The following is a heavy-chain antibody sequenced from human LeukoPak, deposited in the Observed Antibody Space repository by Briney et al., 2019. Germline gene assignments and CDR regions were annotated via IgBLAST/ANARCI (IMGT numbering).Heavy chain of an antibody. CDR3: ARDDSGSHIDY. CDR1: GYTFTGYY. J-gene: IGHJ4*02. D-gene: IGHD1-26*01. CDR2: INPSGGST. Sequence: GASVKVSCKASGYTFTGYYMHWVRQAPGQGLEWMGIINPSGGSTSYAQKFQGRVTMTRDTSTSTAYMELSSLRSEDTAVYYCARDDSGSHIDYWGQGTLVTVSS. V-gene: IGHV1-46*03.